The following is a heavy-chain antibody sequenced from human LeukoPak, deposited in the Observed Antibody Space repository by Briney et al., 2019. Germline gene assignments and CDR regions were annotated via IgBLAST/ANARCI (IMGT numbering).Heavy chain of an antibody. Sequence: GASVKVSCKASGYTFTSYAMHWVRQAPGQRLEWMGWINAGNGNTKYSQELQDRVTMTTDTSTTTAYMELRSLRSDDTAVYYCARAGAVVDNWFDPWGQGTLVTVSS. CDR3: ARAGAVVDNWFDP. CDR2: INAGNGNT. D-gene: IGHD2-15*01. CDR1: GYTFTSYA. V-gene: IGHV1-3*01. J-gene: IGHJ5*02.